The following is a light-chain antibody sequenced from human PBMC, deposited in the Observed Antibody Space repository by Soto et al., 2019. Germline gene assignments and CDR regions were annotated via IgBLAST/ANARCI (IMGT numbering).Light chain of an antibody. Sequence: EIVLTQSPATLSLSPGERATLSCRASQSVSTFLAWYQQKPGQAPRLLLSDASNRATGIPARFSGSGSGTDFTLPISSLEREDFAVYYCQQRSNWIFTFGPGTKVDI. V-gene: IGKV3-11*01. CDR1: QSVSTF. CDR3: QQRSNWIFT. CDR2: DAS. J-gene: IGKJ3*01.